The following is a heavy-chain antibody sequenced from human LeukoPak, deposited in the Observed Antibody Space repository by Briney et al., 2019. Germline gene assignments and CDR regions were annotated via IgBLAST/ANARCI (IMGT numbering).Heavy chain of an antibody. V-gene: IGHV4-30-4*01. CDR1: GGSISSGDYY. Sequence: PSQTLPLTCTVSGGSISSGDYYWSWIRQPPGKGLEWIGYIYYSGSTYYNPSLKSRVTISVDTSKNQFSLKLSSVTAADTAVYYCAREDGAAHATWDYWGQGTLVTVSS. J-gene: IGHJ4*02. CDR2: IYYSGST. CDR3: AREDGAAHATWDY. D-gene: IGHD4-17*01.